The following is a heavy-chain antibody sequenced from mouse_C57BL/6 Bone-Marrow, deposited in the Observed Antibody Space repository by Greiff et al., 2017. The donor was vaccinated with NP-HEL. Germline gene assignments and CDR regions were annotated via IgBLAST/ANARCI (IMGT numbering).Heavy chain of an antibody. CDR3: AGDGSFDY. V-gene: IGHV1-55*01. CDR2: IYPGSGST. J-gene: IGHJ2*01. CDR1: GYTFTSYW. Sequence: QVQLQQPGAELVKPGASVQMSCTASGYTFTSYWITWVKQRPGQGLEWIGDIYPGSGSTNYNEKFKSQATLTGDTSSSTAYMQLNSPTSEDAADYNCAGDGSFDYWGQGTTVTVSS. D-gene: IGHD2-3*01.